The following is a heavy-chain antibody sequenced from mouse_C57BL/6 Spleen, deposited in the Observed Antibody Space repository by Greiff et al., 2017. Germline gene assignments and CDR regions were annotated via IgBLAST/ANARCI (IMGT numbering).Heavy chain of an antibody. CDR3: ARRYYGSSLDYYAMDY. CDR2: IFPGSGST. Sequence: VQLQQSGPELVKPGASVKISCKASGYTFTDYYINWVKQRPGQGLEWIGWIFPGSGSTYYNGKFKGKATLTVDKSSSTAYMLLSSLTSEDSAVYFCARRYYGSSLDYYAMDYWGQGTSVTVSS. CDR1: GYTFTDYY. D-gene: IGHD1-1*01. V-gene: IGHV1-75*01. J-gene: IGHJ4*01.